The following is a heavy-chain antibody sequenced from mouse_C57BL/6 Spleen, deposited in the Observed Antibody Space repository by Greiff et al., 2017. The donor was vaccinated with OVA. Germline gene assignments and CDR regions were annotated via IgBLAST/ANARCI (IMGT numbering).Heavy chain of an antibody. D-gene: IGHD1-1*01. Sequence: QVQLQQPGAELVKPGASVKLSCKASGYTFTSYWMHWVKQRPGQGLEWIGMIHPNSGSTNYNEKFKSKATLTVDKSSSTAYMQLSSLTSEDSAVYYCARNCGSMRNAMDYWGQGTSVTVSS. J-gene: IGHJ4*01. CDR2: IHPNSGST. CDR1: GYTFTSYW. CDR3: ARNCGSMRNAMDY. V-gene: IGHV1-64*01.